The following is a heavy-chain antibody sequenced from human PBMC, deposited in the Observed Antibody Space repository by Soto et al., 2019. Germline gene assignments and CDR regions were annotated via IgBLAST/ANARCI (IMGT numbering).Heavy chain of an antibody. Sequence: KTSETLSLTCALYGGSFSDYSWSWIRQPPGKGLEWIGEFNHGGSTNYNPSLKSRVTMLVDRSKNQFSLELTSVTAADTAVYYCRKWFGDLLRDYWGQGTLVTVSS. CDR2: FNHGGST. V-gene: IGHV4-34*01. CDR3: RKWFGDLLRDY. D-gene: IGHD3-10*01. CDR1: GGSFSDYS. J-gene: IGHJ4*02.